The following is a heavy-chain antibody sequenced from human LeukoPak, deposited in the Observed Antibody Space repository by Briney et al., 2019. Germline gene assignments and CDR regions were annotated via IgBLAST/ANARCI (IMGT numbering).Heavy chain of an antibody. CDR3: ARDGAGSGSYYNRGFDY. CDR1: GGSISSYY. CDR2: TYTSGST. J-gene: IGHJ4*02. V-gene: IGHV4-4*07. D-gene: IGHD3-10*01. Sequence: SETLSLTCTVSGGSISSYYWSWIRQPAGKGLEWIGRTYTSGSTNYNPSLKSRVTMSVDTSKNQFSLKLSSVTAADTAVYYCARDGAGSGSYYNRGFDYWGQGTLVTVSS.